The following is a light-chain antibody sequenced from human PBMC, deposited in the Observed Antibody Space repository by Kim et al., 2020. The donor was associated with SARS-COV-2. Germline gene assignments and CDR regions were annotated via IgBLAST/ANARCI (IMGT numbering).Light chain of an antibody. CDR2: GAS. V-gene: IGKV3-20*01. CDR1: QSVSSNY. Sequence: SPGERATVSCRARQSVSSNYLAWYQQKPGQAPRLLIYGASSRATGIPERFSGSGSETDFILTISRLDPEDFAVYYCQHYGTSPLTFGGGTKVDIK. J-gene: IGKJ4*01. CDR3: QHYGTSPLT.